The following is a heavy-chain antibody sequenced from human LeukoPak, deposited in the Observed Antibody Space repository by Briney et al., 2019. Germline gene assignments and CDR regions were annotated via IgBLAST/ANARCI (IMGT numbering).Heavy chain of an antibody. Sequence: SETLSLTCTVSGGSISSSSYYWGWIRQPPGKGLEWIGSIYYSGSTYYNPSLKSRVTISVDTSKNQFSLKLSSVTAADTAVYYCARAAALTYYDILTGFDPWGQGTLVTVSS. D-gene: IGHD3-9*01. CDR2: IYYSGST. V-gene: IGHV4-39*07. CDR1: GGSISSSSYY. J-gene: IGHJ5*02. CDR3: ARAAALTYYDILTGFDP.